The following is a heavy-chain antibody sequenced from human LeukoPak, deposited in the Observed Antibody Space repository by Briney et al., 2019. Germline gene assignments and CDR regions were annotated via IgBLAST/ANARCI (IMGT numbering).Heavy chain of an antibody. V-gene: IGHV3-9*01. CDR2: ISWNSGSI. CDR3: AKDRDSGHNWNGCYYYGMDV. CDR1: GFTFDDYA. D-gene: IGHD1-1*01. Sequence: PGGSLRLSCAASGFTFDDYAMHWVRQAPGKGLEWVSGISWNSGSIGYADSVKGRFTISRDNAKNSLYLQMNSLRAEDTALYYCAKDRDSGHNWNGCYYYGMDVWGQGTTVTVSS. J-gene: IGHJ6*02.